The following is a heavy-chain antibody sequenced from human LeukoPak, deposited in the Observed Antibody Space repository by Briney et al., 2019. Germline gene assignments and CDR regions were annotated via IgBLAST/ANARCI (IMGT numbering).Heavy chain of an antibody. CDR2: INTNTGNP. CDR3: SRFYSGSYSYFDY. CDR1: GYTFTSYS. Sequence: GASVKVSCKASGYTFTSYSMNWVRQAPGQGLEWMGWINTNTGNPTYAQGFTGRFVFSLVTTVSTAYLQISSLKAEDTAVYYCSRFYSGSYSYFDYWGQGTLVTVSS. D-gene: IGHD1-26*01. V-gene: IGHV7-4-1*02. J-gene: IGHJ4*02.